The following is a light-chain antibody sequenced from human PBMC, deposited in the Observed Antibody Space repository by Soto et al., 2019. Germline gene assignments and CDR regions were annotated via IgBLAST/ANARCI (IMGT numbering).Light chain of an antibody. CDR2: EVN. V-gene: IGLV2-14*01. J-gene: IGLJ1*01. CDR1: TSDVGGSNY. Sequence: QSALTQPASVSGSPGQSITISCTGTTSDVGGSNYVSWYQQHPGNAPNLIIFEVNNRPSGVSNRFSGSKSGNTASLTISGLQAEDEAEYYCSSYSSSCTPYVFGTGTKLTVL. CDR3: SSYSSSCTPYV.